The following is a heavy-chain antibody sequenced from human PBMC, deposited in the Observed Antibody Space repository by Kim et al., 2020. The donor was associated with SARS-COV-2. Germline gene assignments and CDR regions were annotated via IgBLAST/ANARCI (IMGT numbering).Heavy chain of an antibody. CDR2: INHSGST. J-gene: IGHJ4*02. D-gene: IGHD4-17*01. CDR1: GGSFSGYY. V-gene: IGHV4-34*01. Sequence: SETLSLTCAVYGGSFSGYYWSWIRQPPGKGLEWIGEINHSGSTNYNPSLKSRVTISVDTSKNQFSLKLSSVTAADTAVYYCARGEGFGDSYFDYWGQGNL. CDR3: ARGEGFGDSYFDY.